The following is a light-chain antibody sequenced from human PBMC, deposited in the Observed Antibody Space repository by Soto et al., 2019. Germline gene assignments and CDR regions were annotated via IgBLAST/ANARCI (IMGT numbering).Light chain of an antibody. CDR2: EVN. V-gene: IGLV2-8*01. CDR3: CSYAGSKNLV. J-gene: IGLJ2*01. CDR1: SSDVGGHNY. Sequence: QSVLTQPPSASGSPGQSVTISCTGTSSDVGGHNYVSWYQQCPGKAPKLMIYEVNKRPSGVSDRFSGSKSGNTASLTVSGLQADDEADYFCCSYAGSKNLVFGGGTKVTVL.